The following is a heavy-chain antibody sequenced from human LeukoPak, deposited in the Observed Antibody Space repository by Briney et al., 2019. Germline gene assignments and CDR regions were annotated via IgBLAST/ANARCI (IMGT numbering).Heavy chain of an antibody. CDR2: IDPSDSYT. CDR3: ARSLYGILTGYYAPFDY. V-gene: IGHV5-10-1*01. Sequence: GESLRISCKGSGYSFTSYWISWVRQMPGKGLEWMGRIDPSDSYTNYSPSFQGHVTISADKSISTAYLQWSSLKASDTAMYYCARSLYGILTGYYAPFDYWSQGTLVTVSS. J-gene: IGHJ4*02. D-gene: IGHD3-9*01. CDR1: GYSFTSYW.